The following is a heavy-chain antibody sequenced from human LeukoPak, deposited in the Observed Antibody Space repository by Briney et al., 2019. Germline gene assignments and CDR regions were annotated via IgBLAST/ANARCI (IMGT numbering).Heavy chain of an antibody. Sequence: GGSLRLSCAASGFTFDDYGMSWVRQVPGKGLEWVSGISWNGGSTGYVDSVKGRFTISRDNAKNSLYLQMNSLRAEDTALYYCARRYSSTWYYFDYWSQGTLVTVSS. CDR2: ISWNGGST. CDR3: ARRYSSTWYYFDY. CDR1: GFTFDDYG. V-gene: IGHV3-20*04. D-gene: IGHD6-13*01. J-gene: IGHJ4*02.